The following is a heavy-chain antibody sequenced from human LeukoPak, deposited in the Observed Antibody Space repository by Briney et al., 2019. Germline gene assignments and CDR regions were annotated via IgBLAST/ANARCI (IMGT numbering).Heavy chain of an antibody. CDR2: ISGSGGRT. Sequence: GGSLRLSCAASGFTFSSYSMNWVRQAPGKGLEWVSVISGSGGRTYYADSVKGRFTISRDNSKNTLFLQMNSLRVEDTAVYYCAKGAQDYGDSTTDYWGQGTRVTVSS. V-gene: IGHV3-23*01. J-gene: IGHJ4*02. CDR3: AKGAQDYGDSTTDY. CDR1: GFTFSSYS. D-gene: IGHD4-17*01.